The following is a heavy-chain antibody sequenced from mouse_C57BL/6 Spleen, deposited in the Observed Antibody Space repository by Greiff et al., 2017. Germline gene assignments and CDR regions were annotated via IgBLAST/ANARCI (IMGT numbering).Heavy chain of an antibody. CDR2: ISSGGDYI. J-gene: IGHJ1*03. V-gene: IGHV5-9-1*02. CDR3: TREGFYGSSGDV. D-gene: IGHD1-1*01. CDR1: GFTFSSYA. Sequence: EVKLVESGEGLVKPGGSLKLSCAASGFTFSSYAMSWVRQTPEKRLEWVAYISSGGDYIYYADTVKGRFTISRDNARNTLYLQMSSLKSEDTAMYYCTREGFYGSSGDVWGTGTTVTVSS.